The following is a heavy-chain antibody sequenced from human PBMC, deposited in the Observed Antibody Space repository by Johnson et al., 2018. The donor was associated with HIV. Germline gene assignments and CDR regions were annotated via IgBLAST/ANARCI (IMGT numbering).Heavy chain of an antibody. CDR1: GFTFSSYT. J-gene: IGHJ3*02. CDR2: ISYDGSNK. CDR3: ARDTSPRFVVVVVAATPMGDAFDI. V-gene: IGHV3-30-3*01. Sequence: QVQLVESGGGVVQPGRSLRLSCAASGFTFSSYTMHWVRQAPGKGLEWVAVISYDGSNKYYADSVKGRFTISSDNSKNTLYLQMNSLRAEDTAVYYCARDTSPRFVVVVVAATPMGDAFDIWGQGTMVTVSS. D-gene: IGHD2-15*01.